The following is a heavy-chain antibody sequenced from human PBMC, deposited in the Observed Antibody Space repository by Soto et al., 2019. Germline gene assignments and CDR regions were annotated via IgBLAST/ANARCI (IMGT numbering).Heavy chain of an antibody. CDR1: GGSISSSTYY. D-gene: IGHD3-22*01. CDR3: ALTYYYDSRRNAFDI. CDR2: IFYSGST. J-gene: IGHJ3*02. V-gene: IGHV4-39*01. Sequence: SSETLSLTCTVSGGSISSSTYYWGWIRQPPGKGLEWIGIIFYSGSTYYNPSLKSRVTVSVVTSKNQFSLKLSSVTAADTAVYYCALTYYYDSRRNAFDIWGQGTMVTVSS.